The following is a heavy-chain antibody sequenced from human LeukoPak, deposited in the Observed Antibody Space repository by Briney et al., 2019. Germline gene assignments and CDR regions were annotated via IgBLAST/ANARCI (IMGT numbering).Heavy chain of an antibody. Sequence: SETLSLTCTVSGGSISSYYWGWIRQPPGKGLEWIGSIYHSGSTYYNPSLKSRVTISVDTSKNQFSLKLSSVTAADTAVYYCASYYYDSSGYYYRDYWGQGTLVTVSS. CDR2: IYHSGST. V-gene: IGHV4-38-2*02. D-gene: IGHD3-22*01. J-gene: IGHJ4*02. CDR3: ASYYYDSSGYYYRDY. CDR1: GGSISSYY.